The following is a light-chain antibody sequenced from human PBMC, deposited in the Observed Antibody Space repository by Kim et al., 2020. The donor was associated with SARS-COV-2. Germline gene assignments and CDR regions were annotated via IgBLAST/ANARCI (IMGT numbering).Light chain of an antibody. Sequence: ASVGDRVTITCRASQGISSYLTWLQQKPGKPPKLLIYAASTLQSGVPSRFSGSGSGTDFTLTISDLQPEDSATYYCQHVDSYPITFGQGTRLEIK. CDR2: AAS. V-gene: IGKV1-9*01. J-gene: IGKJ5*01. CDR1: QGISSY. CDR3: QHVDSYPIT.